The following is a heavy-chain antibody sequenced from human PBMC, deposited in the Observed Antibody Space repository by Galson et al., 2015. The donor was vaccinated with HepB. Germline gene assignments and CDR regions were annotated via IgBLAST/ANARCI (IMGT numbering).Heavy chain of an antibody. Sequence: SVKVSCKASGGSFSSYASSWVRQAPGQGLEWMGGIIPMFGITNYAQKFQGRVTITADESTNTAYMEMTSLRSEDTAVYYCARHRGAAASTGFDHWGQGALVTVSS. D-gene: IGHD6-13*01. CDR3: ARHRGAAASTGFDH. J-gene: IGHJ4*02. CDR1: GGSFSSYA. CDR2: IIPMFGIT. V-gene: IGHV1-69*13.